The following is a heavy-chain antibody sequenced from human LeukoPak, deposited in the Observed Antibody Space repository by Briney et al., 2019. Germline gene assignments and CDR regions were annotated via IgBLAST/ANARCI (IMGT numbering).Heavy chain of an antibody. CDR1: GFTFSSYS. Sequence: GGSLRLSCAASGFTFSSYSMNWVRQAPGKGLEWVSYISSSSTIYYADSVKGRFTISRDNAKNSLYLQMNSPRAEDTAVYYCARLNSDIVVVPAAPSDYWGQGTLVTVSS. CDR3: ARLNSDIVVVPAAPSDY. V-gene: IGHV3-48*04. CDR2: ISSSSTI. J-gene: IGHJ4*02. D-gene: IGHD2-2*01.